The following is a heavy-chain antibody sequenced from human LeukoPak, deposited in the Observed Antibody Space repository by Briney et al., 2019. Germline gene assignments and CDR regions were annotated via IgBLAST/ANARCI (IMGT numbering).Heavy chain of an antibody. CDR2: ISGNGALT. J-gene: IGHJ4*02. V-gene: IGHV3-23*01. CDR3: AKVQGYYSNSGLTH. Sequence: PGGSLRLSCAASGFTFNNYAMSWVRQAPGKGLEWVSGISGNGALTYYADSVKGRFTISRDNSKNTLYLQMNSLRAEDTAVYYCAKVQGYYSNSGLTHWGQGTLVTLSS. CDR1: GFTFNNYA. D-gene: IGHD3-22*01.